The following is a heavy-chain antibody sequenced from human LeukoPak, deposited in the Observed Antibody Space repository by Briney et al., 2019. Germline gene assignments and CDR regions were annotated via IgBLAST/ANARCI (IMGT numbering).Heavy chain of an antibody. CDR3: ARDFRYCSGGSCYSGGYFDY. V-gene: IGHV3-21*01. Sequence: PGGSLRLSCAASGFTFSSYSMNWVRQAPGKGLEWVSSISSGSSYIYYADSVKGRFTISRDNAKNSLYLQMNSLRAEDTAVYYYARDFRYCSGGSCYSGGYFDYWGQGTLVTVSS. CDR2: ISSGSSYI. J-gene: IGHJ4*02. D-gene: IGHD2-15*01. CDR1: GFTFSSYS.